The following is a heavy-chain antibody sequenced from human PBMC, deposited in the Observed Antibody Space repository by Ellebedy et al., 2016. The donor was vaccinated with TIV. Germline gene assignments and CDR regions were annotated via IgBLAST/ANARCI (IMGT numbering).Heavy chain of an antibody. V-gene: IGHV3-23*01. Sequence: GESLKISCAASGFTFSCCAMSWVRQTPGKGLEWVSVISNSGDTTYADYVKGRFTISRDNSKDTLFLQMNSLRAEDTGVYYCAKLAGISSWYAKYWGQGTLVTVSS. CDR3: AKLAGISSWYAKY. D-gene: IGHD6-13*01. J-gene: IGHJ4*02. CDR1: GFTFSCCA. CDR2: ISNSGDTT.